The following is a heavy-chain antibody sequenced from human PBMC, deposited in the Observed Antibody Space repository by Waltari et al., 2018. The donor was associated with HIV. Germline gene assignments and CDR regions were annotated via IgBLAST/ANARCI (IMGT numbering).Heavy chain of an antibody. CDR2: ISNDGNNK. J-gene: IGHJ3*01. V-gene: IGHV3-30-3*01. CDR1: GFTFSSYT. CDR3: AREGEGTWEWHAFDV. D-gene: IGHD1-26*01. Sequence: QVQLVESGGGVVQPGTSLRLSCAASGFTFSSYTINWVRQAPGKGLEWVAVISNDGNNKYYAESVKGRFTISRDNSKNTLYLQMNSLRVEDTALYYCAREGEGTWEWHAFDVWGQETMVTVSS.